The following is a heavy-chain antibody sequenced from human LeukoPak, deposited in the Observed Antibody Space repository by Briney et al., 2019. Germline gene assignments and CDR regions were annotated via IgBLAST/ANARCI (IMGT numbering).Heavy chain of an antibody. CDR1: GLTFTSYE. CDR2: ISSSGSTI. J-gene: IGHJ2*01. D-gene: IGHD1-7*01. V-gene: IGHV3-48*03. Sequence: GGSLRLSCAASGLTFTSYEMNWVRQAPGKGLEWVSYISSSGSTIYYADSVKGRFTISRDNAKNSLYLQMNSLRAEDTAVYYCARVGYNWNYGYWYFDLWGRGTLVTVSS. CDR3: ARVGYNWNYGYWYFDL.